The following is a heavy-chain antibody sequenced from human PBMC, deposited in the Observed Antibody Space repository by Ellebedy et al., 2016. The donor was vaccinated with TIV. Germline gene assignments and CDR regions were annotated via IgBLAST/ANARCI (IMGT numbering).Heavy chain of an antibody. D-gene: IGHD5-18*01. J-gene: IGHJ4*02. CDR1: GFTFSSYG. CDR3: ARDGHRRVWLTSLGY. CDR2: IWYDGSNK. V-gene: IGHV3-33*01. Sequence: PGGSLRLSCAASGFTFSSYGMHWVRQAPGKGLEWVAVIWYDGSNKYYADSVKGRFTISRDNSKNTLYLQMNSLRAEDKAVYYCARDGHRRVWLTSLGYWGQGTLVTVSS.